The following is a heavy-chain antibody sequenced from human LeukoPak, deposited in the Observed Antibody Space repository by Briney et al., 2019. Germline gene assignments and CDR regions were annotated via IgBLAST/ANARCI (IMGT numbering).Heavy chain of an antibody. Sequence: PSETLSLTCAVSGGSISSSNWWSWVRQPPGKGLEWIGEIYHSGSTNYNPSLKSRVTISVDKSKNQFSLKLSSVTAADTAVYYCAREGYDSSGYYWSWFDPWGQGTLVTVSS. V-gene: IGHV4-4*02. J-gene: IGHJ5*02. D-gene: IGHD3-22*01. CDR1: GGSISSSNW. CDR2: IYHSGST. CDR3: AREGYDSSGYYWSWFDP.